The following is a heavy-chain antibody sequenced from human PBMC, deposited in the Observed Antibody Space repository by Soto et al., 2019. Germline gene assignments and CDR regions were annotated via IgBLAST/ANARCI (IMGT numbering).Heavy chain of an antibody. J-gene: IGHJ2*01. V-gene: IGHV4-59*01. CDR1: GGSISSYY. CDR2: ISYSGST. D-gene: IGHD6-19*01. Sequence: QVQLQESGPGLVKPAETLSLTCTVSGGSISSYYWCWIRQPPGKGLEWLGYISYSGSTNYNPSLKSRVTIAVDTSKNQFSLKLSAVTAADTAVYYCARGRGWYWYFDLWGRGTLVTVSS. CDR3: ARGRGWYWYFDL.